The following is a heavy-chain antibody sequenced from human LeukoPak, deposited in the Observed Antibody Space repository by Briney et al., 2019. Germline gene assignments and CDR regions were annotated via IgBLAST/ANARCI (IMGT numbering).Heavy chain of an antibody. CDR2: IYHSGST. Sequence: SETLSLTCTVSGYSISSGFYWGWIRQPPGKGLEWIGSIYHSGSTYYNPSLKSRVTISVDTSKNQFSLELSSVTAADTAVYYCARARNWNDGVYFDYWGQGTLVTVSS. CDR1: GYSISSGFY. CDR3: ARARNWNDGVYFDY. V-gene: IGHV4-38-2*02. J-gene: IGHJ4*02. D-gene: IGHD1-1*01.